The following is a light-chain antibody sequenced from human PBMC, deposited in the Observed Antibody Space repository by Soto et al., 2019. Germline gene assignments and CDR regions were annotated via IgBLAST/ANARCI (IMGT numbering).Light chain of an antibody. CDR2: AAS. V-gene: IGKV3-20*01. CDR3: QQYGSPPPYT. CDR1: QSVTINK. J-gene: IGKJ2*01. Sequence: ENVLTQSPVTLSLSPGEKATLSCRASQSVTINKVAWFQQKPGQAPRLLIRAASSRATGIPYRFSGSGSATDFTLTISRLEPEDFAVYYCQQYGSPPPYTFGQGTKVDIK.